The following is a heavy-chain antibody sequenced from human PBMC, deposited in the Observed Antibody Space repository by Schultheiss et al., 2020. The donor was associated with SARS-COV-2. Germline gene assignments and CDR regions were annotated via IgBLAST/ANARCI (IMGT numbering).Heavy chain of an antibody. CDR1: GFTFSTYE. J-gene: IGHJ6*02. V-gene: IGHV3-48*03. CDR3: ARAGGKYYYYYGMDV. CDR2: ISSSGRTI. Sequence: GGSLRLSCAASGFTFSTYEMNWVRQAPGKGLEWVSYISSSGRTIYYADSVKGRCTISRDNAKNSLYLQMNGLRAEYTAVYYCARAGGKYYYYYGMDVWGHGTAVTVSS. D-gene: IGHD6-25*01.